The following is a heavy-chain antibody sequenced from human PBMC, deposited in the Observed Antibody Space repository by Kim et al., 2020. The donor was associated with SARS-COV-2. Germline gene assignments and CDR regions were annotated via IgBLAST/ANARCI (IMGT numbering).Heavy chain of an antibody. V-gene: IGHV3-49*04. J-gene: IGHJ4*01. CDR1: GFTFGAYA. Sequence: GGSLRLSCTASGFTFGAYAMSWVRQAPGKGLEWVGFIRSKAYGGTTEYAASVKGRFTISRDDSKSIAYLQMNSLKTEDTAVYYCTRVAYSYGYYYFDYWG. CDR2: IRSKAYGGTT. D-gene: IGHD5-18*01. CDR3: TRVAYSYGYYYFDY.